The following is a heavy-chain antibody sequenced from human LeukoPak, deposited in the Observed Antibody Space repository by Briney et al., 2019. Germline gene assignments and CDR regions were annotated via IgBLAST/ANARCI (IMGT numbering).Heavy chain of an antibody. Sequence: GGSLRLSCAASGFTFSSYAMHWVRQAPGKGLEWVAVISYDGSNKYYADSVKGRFTISRDKSKNTLYLQMNSLRAEDTAVYYCAREDYGGNSNFDYWGQGTLVTVSS. D-gene: IGHD4-23*01. CDR3: AREDYGGNSNFDY. J-gene: IGHJ4*02. CDR1: GFTFSSYA. CDR2: ISYDGSNK. V-gene: IGHV3-30-3*01.